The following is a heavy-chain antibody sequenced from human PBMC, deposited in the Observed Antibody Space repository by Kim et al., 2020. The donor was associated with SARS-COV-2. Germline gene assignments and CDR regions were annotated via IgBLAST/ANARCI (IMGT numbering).Heavy chain of an antibody. D-gene: IGHD2-21*02. J-gene: IGHJ4*02. V-gene: IGHV3-74*01. CDR3: SRDWGDRPFDN. CDR2: INPDGSST. CDR1: GFTFKGYW. Sequence: GGSLRLSCAASGFTFKGYWMHWVRQSPGEGLVWVSRINPDGSSTTYADSVKGRFTISRDNTKNMLYLQMDSLRAEDTALCYCSRDWGDRPFDNWGQGTLVTVSS.